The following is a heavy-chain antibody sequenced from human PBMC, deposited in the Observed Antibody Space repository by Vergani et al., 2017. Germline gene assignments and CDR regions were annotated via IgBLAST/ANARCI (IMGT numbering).Heavy chain of an antibody. CDR1: GGSISSGDHC. Sequence: QVQLQESGPGVVKPSQTLSLTCAVSGGSISSGDHCWTWIRQRPGKGLEWIGYIFYSGTTYDNPSLKSRVTISVDTSKNQFSLKLSSVTAAGTAVYYCARGRGYCSGGSCYSSGNYYMDVWGKGTTVTVSS. CDR3: ARGRGYCSGGSCYSSGNYYMDV. J-gene: IGHJ6*03. CDR2: IFYSGTT. D-gene: IGHD2-15*01. V-gene: IGHV4-31*11.